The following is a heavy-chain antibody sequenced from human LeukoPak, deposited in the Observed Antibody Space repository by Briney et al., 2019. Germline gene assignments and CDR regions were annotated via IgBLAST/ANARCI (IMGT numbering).Heavy chain of an antibody. CDR1: EFTFSDYY. CDR2: ISDSAVNT. J-gene: IGHJ6*02. D-gene: IGHD3-10*01. V-gene: IGHV3-11*01. CDR3: AAYYGSGSVNYYRGMDI. Sequence: GGSLRLSCEASEFTFSDYYMSWIRQAPGKGLEWISYISDSAVNTHYADSVKGRFTISRDNAKKLLVLEMKSLRSEDTAVYYCAAYYGSGSVNYYRGMDIWGQGTTVTVSS.